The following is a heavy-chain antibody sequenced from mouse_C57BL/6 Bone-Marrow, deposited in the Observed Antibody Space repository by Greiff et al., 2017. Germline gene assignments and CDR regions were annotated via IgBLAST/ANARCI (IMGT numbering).Heavy chain of an antibody. J-gene: IGHJ4*01. V-gene: IGHV1-53*01. D-gene: IGHD1-1*01. CDR2: INPSNGGT. CDR1: GYTFTSYW. CDR3: ARKGYYYGSSYYYAMDY. Sequence: QVQLQQPGTELVKPGASVKLSCKASGYTFTSYWMHWVKRRPGQGLEWIGNINPSNGGTNYNEKFKSKATLTVDKSSSTAYMQLSSLTSEDSAVYYCARKGYYYGSSYYYAMDYGGQGTSVTVSS.